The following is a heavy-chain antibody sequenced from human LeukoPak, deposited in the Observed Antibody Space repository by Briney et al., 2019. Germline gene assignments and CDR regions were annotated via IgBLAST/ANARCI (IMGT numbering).Heavy chain of an antibody. J-gene: IGHJ4*02. Sequence: SETLSLTCAVSGASITSYYWSWIRQPPGKGLEWIGYIYYSGSTNYNPSLKSRVTISVDTSKNQFSLKLSSVTAADTAVYYCARSQWRKADYWGQGTLVTVSS. D-gene: IGHD6-19*01. V-gene: IGHV4-59*12. CDR1: GASITSYY. CDR3: ARSQWRKADY. CDR2: IYYSGST.